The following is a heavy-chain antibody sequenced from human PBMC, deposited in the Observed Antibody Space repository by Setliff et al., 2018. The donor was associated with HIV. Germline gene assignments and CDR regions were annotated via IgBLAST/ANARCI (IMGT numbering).Heavy chain of an antibody. CDR2: ISPNSGGT. V-gene: IGHV1-2*02. D-gene: IGHD3-10*01. CDR3: ARLWFGTFDY. Sequence: ASVKVSCKTSGYSVATHGLSWVRQAPGEGLEWMGWISPNSGGTNYAQKFQGRVTMTRDTSISTAYMELSRLRSDDTAVYYCARLWFGTFDYWGQGTLVTVSS. J-gene: IGHJ4*02. CDR1: GYSVATHG.